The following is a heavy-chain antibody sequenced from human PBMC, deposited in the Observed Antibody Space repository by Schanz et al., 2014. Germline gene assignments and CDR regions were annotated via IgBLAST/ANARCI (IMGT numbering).Heavy chain of an antibody. CDR2: ISGHNGNT. V-gene: IGHV1-18*04. Sequence: QVQLVQSGAEVKKPGASVKVSCKASGYTFTSYGLSWVRQAPGQGLEWMGWISGHNGNTNYAQRFQGRVTMTTDTSTGTAYMELRSLRSDDTAVYYCARDRRRYCSTASCLHDNWFDPWGQGTLVIVSS. J-gene: IGHJ5*02. CDR3: ARDRRRYCSTASCLHDNWFDP. D-gene: IGHD2-2*01. CDR1: GYTFTSYG.